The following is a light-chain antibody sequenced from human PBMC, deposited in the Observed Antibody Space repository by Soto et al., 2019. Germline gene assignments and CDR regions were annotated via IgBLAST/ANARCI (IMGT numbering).Light chain of an antibody. CDR1: SSDVGGYNY. Sequence: QSALTQPASVSGSPGQSITISCTGTSSDVGGYNYVSWYQHHAGKAPRLMIYASSNRPSGVSHRFSGSRSGSTASLTISGLQAEDEAHYYCSSYTSGTTLYVFGTGTKLTVL. CDR2: ASS. V-gene: IGLV2-14*01. J-gene: IGLJ1*01. CDR3: SSYTSGTTLYV.